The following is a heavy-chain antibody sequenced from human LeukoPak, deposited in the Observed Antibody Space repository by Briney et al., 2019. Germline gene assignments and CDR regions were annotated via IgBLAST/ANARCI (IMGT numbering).Heavy chain of an antibody. CDR1: GFTFSSYG. D-gene: IGHD6-19*01. CDR2: IGGRDGVTT. J-gene: IGHJ4*02. V-gene: IGHV3-23*01. Sequence: GGTLRLSCPASGFTFSSYGMNWVRQAPGKGLEWVSGIGGRDGVTTYYTSSVKGRFTISRDNSKNTLYLQMNSLRAEDTAVYYCTRNRGWYGVSWGQGTLVTVSS. CDR3: TRNRGWYGVS.